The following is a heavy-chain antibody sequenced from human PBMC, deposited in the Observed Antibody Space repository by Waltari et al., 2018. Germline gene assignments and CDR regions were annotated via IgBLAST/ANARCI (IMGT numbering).Heavy chain of an antibody. CDR3: ARLTVRGGPRYYGMDV. D-gene: IGHD3-10*01. CDR1: GGTFSSYA. V-gene: IGHV1-69*01. Sequence: QVQLVQSGAEVKKPGSSVKVSGKASGGTFSSYAISWVRRAPGQGLGGMGGSIPIFGTANYAQKFQGRVTITADESTSTADMELSSLRSEDTAVYYCARLTVRGGPRYYGMDVWGQGTTVTVSS. J-gene: IGHJ6*02. CDR2: SIPIFGTA.